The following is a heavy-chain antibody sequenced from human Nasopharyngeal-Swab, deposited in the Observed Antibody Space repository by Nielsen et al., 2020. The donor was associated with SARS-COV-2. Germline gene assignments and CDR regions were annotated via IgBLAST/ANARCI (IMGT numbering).Heavy chain of an antibody. CDR3: ARHAAESYCSSTSCHQAFDP. CDR2: IYPVDSDT. CDR1: GYSFTSYW. J-gene: IGHJ5*02. V-gene: IGHV5-51*01. Sequence: KVSCKGSGYSFTSYWISWVRQMPGKGLEWMGIIYPVDSDTRYSPSFQGQVTISADKSISTAYLQWSSLKASDTAMYYCARHAAESYCSSTSCHQAFDPWGQGTLVTVSS. D-gene: IGHD2-2*01.